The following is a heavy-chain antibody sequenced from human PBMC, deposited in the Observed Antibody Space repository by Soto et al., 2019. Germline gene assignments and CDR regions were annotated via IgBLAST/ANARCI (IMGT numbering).Heavy chain of an antibody. D-gene: IGHD4-4*01. CDR3: AKDRLSGDYSLFYYYYYGMDV. Sequence: PGGSLRLSCAASGFNFSSYAMSWVRQAPGKGLEWVSAISGSGGSTYYADSVKGRFTISRDNSKNTLYLQMNSLRAEDTAVYYCAKDRLSGDYSLFYYYYYGMDVWGQGTTVTVSS. J-gene: IGHJ6*02. CDR2: ISGSGGST. CDR1: GFNFSSYA. V-gene: IGHV3-23*01.